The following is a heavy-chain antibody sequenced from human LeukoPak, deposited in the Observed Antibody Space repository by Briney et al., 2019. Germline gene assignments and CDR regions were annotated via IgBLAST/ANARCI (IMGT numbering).Heavy chain of an antibody. CDR2: IIPIFGTA. V-gene: IGHV1-69*06. CDR3: ARGVHPGYSGNEGG. CDR1: GGTFSSYA. D-gene: IGHD5-12*01. Sequence: SVKVSCKASGGTFSSYAISWVRLAPGQGLEWMGGIIPIFGTANYAQKFQGRVTITADKSTSTAYMELSSLRSEDTAVYYCARGVHPGYSGNEGGWGQGTLVTVSS. J-gene: IGHJ4*02.